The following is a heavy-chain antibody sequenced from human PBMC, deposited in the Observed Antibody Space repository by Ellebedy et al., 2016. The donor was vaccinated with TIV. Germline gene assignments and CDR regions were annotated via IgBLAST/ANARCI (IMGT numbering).Heavy chain of an antibody. J-gene: IGHJ4*02. V-gene: IGHV3-21*04. CDR2: ISSSSSYI. CDR1: GFTFSSYS. CDR3: ARSFDFWSASDY. Sequence: GGSLRLSXAASGFTFSSYSMNWVRQAPGKGLEWVSSISSSSSYIYYADSVKGRFTISRDNAKNSLYLQMNSLRAEDTAVYYCARSFDFWSASDYWGQGTLVTVSS. D-gene: IGHD3-3*01.